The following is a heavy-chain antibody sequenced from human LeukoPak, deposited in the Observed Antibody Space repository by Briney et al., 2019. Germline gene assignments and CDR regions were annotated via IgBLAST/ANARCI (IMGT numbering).Heavy chain of an antibody. J-gene: IGHJ4*02. CDR1: GFTFSSYA. D-gene: IGHD5-18*01. Sequence: GGSLRLSCAASGFTFSSYAMSWVRQAPGKRLEWVSAISGSGGSTYYADSVKGRFTISRDNSKNTLYLQMNSLRAEDKAVYYCAKTPYVDIRMVTFDYWGQGALVTVSS. CDR3: AKTPYVDIRMVTFDY. CDR2: ISGSGGST. V-gene: IGHV3-23*01.